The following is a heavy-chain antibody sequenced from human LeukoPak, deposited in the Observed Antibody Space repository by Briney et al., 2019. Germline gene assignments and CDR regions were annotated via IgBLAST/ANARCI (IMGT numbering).Heavy chain of an antibody. CDR2: INTNTGNP. D-gene: IGHD3-3*01. CDR1: GYTFTSYG. Sequence: ASVKVSCKASGYTFTSYGISWVRQAPGQGLEWMGWINTNTGNPTYAQGFTGRFVFSLDTSVSTAYLQISSLKAEDTAVYYCARDLIFGVVTLELDAFDIWGQGTMVTVSS. V-gene: IGHV7-4-1*02. CDR3: ARDLIFGVVTLELDAFDI. J-gene: IGHJ3*02.